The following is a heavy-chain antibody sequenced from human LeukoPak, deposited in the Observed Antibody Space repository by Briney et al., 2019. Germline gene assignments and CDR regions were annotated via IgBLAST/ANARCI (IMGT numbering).Heavy chain of an antibody. CDR1: GFTFSGYV. CDR3: ARGRGADSLPSRLDY. Sequence: PGGSLRLSCSASGFTFSGYVMGWVRQAPGKGLEWVSSISGSGYNTYSADSVQGRFAISRDNSKNTLYLQMNSLRDEDTAVYYCARGRGADSLPSRLDYWGQGTLVTVSS. D-gene: IGHD2-15*01. V-gene: IGHV3-23*01. J-gene: IGHJ4*02. CDR2: ISGSGYNT.